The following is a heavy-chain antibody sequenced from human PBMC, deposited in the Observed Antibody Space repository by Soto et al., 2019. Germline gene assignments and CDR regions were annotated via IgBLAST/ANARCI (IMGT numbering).Heavy chain of an antibody. D-gene: IGHD2-15*01. J-gene: IGHJ5*02. CDR1: GGSISSGDYY. CDR3: ARGIVVAATTSRFNWFDP. CDR2: IYYSGST. Sequence: QVQLQESGPGLVKPSQTLSLTCTVSGGSISSGDYYWSWIRQPPGKGLEWIGYIYYSGSTYYNPSLKSRVTISVDTSKNQFSLKLSSVTAADTAVYYCARGIVVAATTSRFNWFDPWGQGTLVTVSS. V-gene: IGHV4-30-4*01.